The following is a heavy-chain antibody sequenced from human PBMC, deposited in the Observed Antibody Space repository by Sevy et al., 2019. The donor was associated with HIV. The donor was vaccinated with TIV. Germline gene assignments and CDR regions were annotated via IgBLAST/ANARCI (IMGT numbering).Heavy chain of an antibody. Sequence: ASVKVSCKTSGYMFTIYAITWVRQAPGQGLEWMGWISSYSGNTNYAQKLQDRVTMTTDTSTATAYMELRSSRSDATAVYYCTGDSGHSQYGAFDFWGQGTMVTVSS. V-gene: IGHV1-18*01. CDR1: GYMFTIYA. CDR3: TGDSGHSQYGAFDF. J-gene: IGHJ3*01. D-gene: IGHD4-17*01. CDR2: ISSYSGNT.